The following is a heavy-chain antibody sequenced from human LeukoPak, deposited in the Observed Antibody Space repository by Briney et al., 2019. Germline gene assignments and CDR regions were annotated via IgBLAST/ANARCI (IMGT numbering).Heavy chain of an antibody. CDR1: GGTFSSYA. Sequence: SVKVSCKASGGTFSSYAISWVRQAPGQGLEWMGGIIPIFGTANYAQKFQGRVTITADESTSTAYMELSSLRSEDTAVYYCATARRIAAAGIGTIDYWGQGTLVTVSS. CDR2: IIPIFGTA. J-gene: IGHJ4*02. D-gene: IGHD6-13*01. CDR3: ATARRIAAAGIGTIDY. V-gene: IGHV1-69*13.